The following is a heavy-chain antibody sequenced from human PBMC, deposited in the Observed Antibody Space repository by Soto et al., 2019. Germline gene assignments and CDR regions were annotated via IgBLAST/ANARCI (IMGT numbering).Heavy chain of an antibody. D-gene: IGHD6-19*01. CDR3: ASVGSGSQGGCVKNGF. CDR1: GFSLSGDW. J-gene: IGHJ1*01. V-gene: IGHV3-7*02. CDR2: IKEDGSEQ. Sequence: GGSLRLCCAASGFSLSGDWMAWVRQAPGKGLEWVASIKEDGSEQGYVDSVEGRFSISRDNAMNSLYLQMNSLRAEDTAVYYCASVGSGSQGGCVKNGFWSQGTLVTVSS.